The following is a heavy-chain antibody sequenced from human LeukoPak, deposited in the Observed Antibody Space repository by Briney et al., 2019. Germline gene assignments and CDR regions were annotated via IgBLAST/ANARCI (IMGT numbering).Heavy chain of an antibody. CDR1: GYTFTGYY. V-gene: IGHV1-2*02. D-gene: IGHD3-22*01. J-gene: IGHJ4*02. Sequence: ASVKVSCKASGYTFTGYYMHWVRQAPGQGLEWMGWINPNSGGTNYAQKFQGRVTMTRDTSTSTVYMELSSLRSEDTAVYYCARDVQADDSSGYYYAWYFDYWGQGTLVTVSS. CDR2: INPNSGGT. CDR3: ARDVQADDSSGYYYAWYFDY.